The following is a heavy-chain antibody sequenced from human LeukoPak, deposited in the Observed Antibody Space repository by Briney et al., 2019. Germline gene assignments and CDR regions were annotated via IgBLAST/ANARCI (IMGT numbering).Heavy chain of an antibody. J-gene: IGHJ4*02. D-gene: IGHD1-1*01. V-gene: IGHV5-51*01. CDR3: ARLQNADYVDY. Sequence: GESLKISCKGSGYIYTTYWIGWVRQMPGKGLEWMGIIYPSDSDTRYSPSFQGQVTISADKSITTAYLQWSSLKASDTAMYYCARLQNADYVDYWGQGTLVTVSS. CDR1: GYIYTTYW. CDR2: IYPSDSDT.